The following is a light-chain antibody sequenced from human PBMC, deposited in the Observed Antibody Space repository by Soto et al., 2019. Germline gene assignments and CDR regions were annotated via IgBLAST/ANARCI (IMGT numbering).Light chain of an antibody. V-gene: IGKV4-1*01. CDR2: WAS. Sequence: DIVMTQSPDSLAVSLGERATINCKTSQSVLYSSNNKNYLAWYQKKPGQPPKLLIYWASTRESGVPDRFSGSWSGTDFALTISSLQSEDVAVYYFQQYYNTPPYTFGQGTKLEIK. CDR1: QSVLYSSNNKNY. CDR3: QQYYNTPPYT. J-gene: IGKJ2*01.